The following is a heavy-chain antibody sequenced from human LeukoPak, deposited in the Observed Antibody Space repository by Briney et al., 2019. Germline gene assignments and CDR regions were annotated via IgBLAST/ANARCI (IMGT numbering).Heavy chain of an antibody. CDR1: GFTFSSYG. CDR3: AKGSGWWNYFDY. V-gene: IGHV3-30*18. Sequence: GGSLRLSCAASGFTFSSYGMHWVRQAPGKGLEWVAVISYDGSNKYYADSVKGRFTISRDNSKNTLYLLMNSLRAEDTAVYYCAKGSGWWNYFDYWGQGTLVTVSS. D-gene: IGHD6-19*01. CDR2: ISYDGSNK. J-gene: IGHJ4*02.